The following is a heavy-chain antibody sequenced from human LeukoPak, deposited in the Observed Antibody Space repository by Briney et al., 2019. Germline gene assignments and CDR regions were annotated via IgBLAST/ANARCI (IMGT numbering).Heavy chain of an antibody. J-gene: IGHJ6*03. V-gene: IGHV4-59*11. CDR1: GGSISSHY. D-gene: IGHD2-2*01. CDR2: IYYGGGT. Sequence: SETLSLTCSVSGGSISSHYWSWIRQPPGKGLEWIGYIYYGGGTNYNPSLKSRVTISVDTSKNQFSLKLSSVTAADTAVYYCARVGGCSSTTCSWKYYNYYMDVWGKGATVTVSS. CDR3: ARVGGCSSTTCSWKYYNYYMDV.